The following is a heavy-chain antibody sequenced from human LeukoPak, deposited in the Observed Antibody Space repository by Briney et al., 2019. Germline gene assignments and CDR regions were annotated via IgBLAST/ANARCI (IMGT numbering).Heavy chain of an antibody. CDR3: ARVPTKAARQTNWFDP. Sequence: ASVKVSCKASGYTFTSYDIHWVRQATGQGLEWMGWMNPNSGNTGYAQKFQGRVTMTRNTSISTAYMELSSLRSEDTAVYYCARVPTKAARQTNWFDPWGQGTLVTVSS. V-gene: IGHV1-8*01. D-gene: IGHD6-6*01. CDR2: MNPNSGNT. CDR1: GYTFTSYD. J-gene: IGHJ5*02.